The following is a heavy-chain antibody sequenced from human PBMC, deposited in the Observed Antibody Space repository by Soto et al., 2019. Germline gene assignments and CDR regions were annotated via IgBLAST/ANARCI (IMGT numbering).Heavy chain of an antibody. CDR3: ARQGIAVAGPGGWFDP. J-gene: IGHJ5*02. CDR2: IYPGDSDT. V-gene: IGHV5-51*01. Sequence: RGESLKISCKGSGYSFTSYWIGWVRQMPGKGLEWMGIIYPGDSDTRYSPSFQGQVTISADKSISTAYLQWSSLKASDTAMYYCARQGIAVAGPGGWFDPWGQGTLVTVSS. D-gene: IGHD6-19*01. CDR1: GYSFTSYW.